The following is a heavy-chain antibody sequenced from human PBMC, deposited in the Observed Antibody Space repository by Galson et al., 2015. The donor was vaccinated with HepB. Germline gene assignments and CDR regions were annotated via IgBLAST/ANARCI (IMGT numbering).Heavy chain of an antibody. J-gene: IGHJ3*02. D-gene: IGHD3-10*01. V-gene: IGHV4-31*03. Sequence: TLSLTCTVSGGSISSGGYYWSWIRQHPGKGLEWIGYIYYSGSTYYNPSPKSRVTLSVDTSKNQFSLKLSSVTAADTAVYYCARVDHPGGSDGDPDTFDIWGQGTMVTVSS. CDR3: ARVDHPGGSDGDPDTFDI. CDR1: GGSISSGGYY. CDR2: IYYSGST.